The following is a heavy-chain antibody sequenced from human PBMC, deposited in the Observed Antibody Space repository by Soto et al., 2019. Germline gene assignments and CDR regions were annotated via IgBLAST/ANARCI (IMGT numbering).Heavy chain of an antibody. CDR3: ARRAGRGMDV. CDR1: GFTFSSYG. D-gene: IGHD6-13*01. V-gene: IGHV3-33*01. J-gene: IGHJ6*02. CDR2: VWDDGSNR. Sequence: QVQLVESGGGVVQPGRSLRLSCAASGFTFSSYGMYWVRQAPGKGLEWVEVVWDDGSNRYYADAVKGRFTISRDNYKNPLYLQMNSLRADDTAVYYCARRAGRGMDVWGQGTTVTVSS.